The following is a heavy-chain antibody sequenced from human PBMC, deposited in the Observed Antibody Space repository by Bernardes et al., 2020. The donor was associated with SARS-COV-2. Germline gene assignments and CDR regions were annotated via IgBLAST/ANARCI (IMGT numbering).Heavy chain of an antibody. V-gene: IGHV4-4*07. Sequence: SETLSLTCTVSGGSISSYYWSWIRQPAGKGLEWIGRIYTSGSTNYNPSLKSRVTMSVDTSKNQFSLKLSSVTAADTAVSYCARNALGPYDILTGFYIQGFDPWGQGTLVTVSS. J-gene: IGHJ5*02. D-gene: IGHD3-9*01. CDR2: IYTSGST. CDR1: GGSISSYY. CDR3: ARNALGPYDILTGFYIQGFDP.